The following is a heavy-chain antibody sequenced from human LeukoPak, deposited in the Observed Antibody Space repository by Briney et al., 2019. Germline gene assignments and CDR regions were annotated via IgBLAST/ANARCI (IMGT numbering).Heavy chain of an antibody. CDR1: GGSISSSS. J-gene: IGHJ3*02. CDR2: ISSSSSYI. D-gene: IGHD6-19*01. CDR3: ARAGSSGWPDAFDI. Sequence: KPSETLSLTCTVSGGSISSSSYYWGWIRQAPGKGLEWVSSISSSSSYIYYADSVKGRFTISRDNAKNSLYLQMNSLRAEDTAVYYCARAGSSGWPDAFDIWGQGTMVTVSS. V-gene: IGHV3-21*01.